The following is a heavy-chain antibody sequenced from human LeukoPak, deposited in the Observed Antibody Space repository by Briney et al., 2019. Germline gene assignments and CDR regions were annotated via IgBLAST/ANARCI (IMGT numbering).Heavy chain of an antibody. D-gene: IGHD1-26*01. Sequence: GGSLRLSCAASGFTFSSYAMSWVRQAPGKGLEWVPAIGTSGGTTYYADSVKGRFIISRDNSKNTLYLQMNSLRAEDTAVYYCAKGSDLIVGATIADYWGQGTLVTVSS. CDR3: AKGSDLIVGATIADY. J-gene: IGHJ4*02. CDR1: GFTFSSYA. CDR2: IGTSGGTT. V-gene: IGHV3-23*01.